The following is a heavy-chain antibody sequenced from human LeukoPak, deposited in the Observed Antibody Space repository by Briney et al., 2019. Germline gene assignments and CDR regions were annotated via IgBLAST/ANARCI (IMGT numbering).Heavy chain of an antibody. J-gene: IGHJ4*03. V-gene: IGHV3-30*18. CDR2: ISYDGSNK. Sequence: PGRSLRLSCAASGFTFSSYGMHWVRQAPGKGLEWVAVISYDGSNKYYADSVKGRFTISRDNSKNTLYLQMNSLRAEDTAVYYCAKDLRQWLVHSYFDYWGQGPWSPSPQ. CDR1: GFTFSSYG. D-gene: IGHD6-19*01. CDR3: AKDLRQWLVHSYFDY.